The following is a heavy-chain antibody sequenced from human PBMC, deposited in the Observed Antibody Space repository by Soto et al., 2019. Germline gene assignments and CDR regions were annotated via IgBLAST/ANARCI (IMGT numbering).Heavy chain of an antibody. V-gene: IGHV4-4*02. D-gene: IGHD3-16*01. J-gene: IGHJ5*02. CDR3: AGVGEPFWGGASYPPAAGGFAP. CDR2: IYHSGST. Sequence: PSETLSLTCAVSGGSISSSNWWSWVRQPPGKGLEWIGEIYHSGSTNYNPSLKSRVTISVDRSKNQFSLKLSSVTAADTAVYYCAGVGEPFWGGASYPPAAGGFAPGGEETLVTVPS. CDR1: GGSISSSNW.